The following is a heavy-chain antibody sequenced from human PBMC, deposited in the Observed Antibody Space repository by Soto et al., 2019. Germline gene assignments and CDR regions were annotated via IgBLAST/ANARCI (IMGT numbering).Heavy chain of an antibody. Sequence: QVQLVKSGAEVKKPGSSVKVSCKASGGTFSSYAISWVRQAPGQGLEWLGGIIPIFGTANSAQKFQGRVTITADESTSTAYMELGSLRSEDTAVYYCARGSGRQIAFDIWGQGTMVPVSS. D-gene: IGHD1-26*01. CDR1: GGTFSSYA. J-gene: IGHJ3*02. CDR3: ARGSGRQIAFDI. V-gene: IGHV1-69*01. CDR2: IIPIFGTA.